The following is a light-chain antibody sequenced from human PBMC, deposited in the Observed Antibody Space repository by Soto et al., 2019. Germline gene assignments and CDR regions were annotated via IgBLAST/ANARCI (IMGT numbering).Light chain of an antibody. J-gene: IGKJ2*01. CDR3: QHYDYSPPFT. CDR1: QSLSKSY. Sequence: EIVLTQSPGTLSLSPGERATLSCRASQSLSKSYLAWYQQKPGQSPSLLIYDASSRATGITDRFSGSGSGTDVTPTISSLLPEDVPVYYCQHYDYSPPFTFGQGIKVEIK. V-gene: IGKV3-20*01. CDR2: DAS.